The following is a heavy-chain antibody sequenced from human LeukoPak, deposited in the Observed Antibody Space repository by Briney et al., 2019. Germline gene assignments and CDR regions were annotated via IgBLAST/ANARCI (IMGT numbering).Heavy chain of an antibody. D-gene: IGHD3-10*01. CDR1: GGSISSYY. J-gene: IGHJ6*02. V-gene: IGHV4-4*07. CDR3: ARDHYYGSGSSSYYYYYGMDV. Sequence: SETLSLTCTVSGGSISSYYWSWIRQPAGKGLEWIGRIYTSGSTNYNPSLKSRVTMSVDASKNQLSLKLSSVTAADTAVYYCARDHYYGSGSSSYYYYYGMDVWGQGTTVTVSS. CDR2: IYTSGST.